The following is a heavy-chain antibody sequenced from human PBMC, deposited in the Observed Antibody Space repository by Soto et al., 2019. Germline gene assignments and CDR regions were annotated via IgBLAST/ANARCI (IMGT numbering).Heavy chain of an antibody. CDR1: GFTFSNYD. CDR2: ISTGGTST. CDR3: MRGNGSMDV. V-gene: IGHV3-48*03. J-gene: IGHJ6*02. D-gene: IGHD1-26*01. Sequence: GGSLRLSCATSGFTFSNYDMNWVRQAPGKGLEWVSRISTGGTSTYYADSVRGRFTISRDNAKNSLYLQINSLTAADTATYYCMRGNGSMDVCGQGTTVTVSS.